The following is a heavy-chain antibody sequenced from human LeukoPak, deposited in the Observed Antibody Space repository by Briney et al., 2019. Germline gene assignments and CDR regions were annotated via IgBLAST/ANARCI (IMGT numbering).Heavy chain of an antibody. Sequence: KSSETLSLTCAVYGGSFSGYYWNWIRQPPGKGLEWIGEINHSGSTNYNPSLKSRVSISVDTSKNQFSLKLSSVTAADTAVYFCARRRMVYANYYYFYHMDVWGKGTTVTVSS. CDR2: INHSGST. CDR3: ARRRMVYANYYYFYHMDV. CDR1: GGSFSGYY. D-gene: IGHD2-8*01. J-gene: IGHJ6*03. V-gene: IGHV4-34*01.